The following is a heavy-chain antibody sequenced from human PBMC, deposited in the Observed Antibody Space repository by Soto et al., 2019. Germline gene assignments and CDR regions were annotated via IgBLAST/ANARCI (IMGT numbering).Heavy chain of an antibody. Sequence: GGSLRLSCEASGLSLNNYGMHWVRQAPGKGLEWVALIVYDGSDKYYADSVKGRFTISRDNSKNMVYLQMDSLRGEDTAVYYCARVGKTVTDYYHYGMDVWGQGTTVTV. CDR3: ARVGKTVTDYYHYGMDV. CDR2: IVYDGSDK. CDR1: GLSLNNYG. J-gene: IGHJ6*02. V-gene: IGHV3-33*01. D-gene: IGHD4-17*01.